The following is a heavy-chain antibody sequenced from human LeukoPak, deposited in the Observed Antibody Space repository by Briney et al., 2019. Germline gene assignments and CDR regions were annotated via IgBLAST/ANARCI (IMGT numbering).Heavy chain of an antibody. CDR3: AKGGITIFGVVMSRFGY. CDR1: GFTFSSYA. V-gene: IGHV3-23*01. D-gene: IGHD3-3*01. CDR2: LSGTGGST. J-gene: IGHJ4*02. Sequence: GGSLRLSCAASGFTFSSYAMHWVRQAPGKGLEWVSTLSGTGGSTYYADSVKGRFTISRDNSRNTLYLQMNSLRAEDTAVYYCAKGGITIFGVVMSRFGYWGQGTLVTVSS.